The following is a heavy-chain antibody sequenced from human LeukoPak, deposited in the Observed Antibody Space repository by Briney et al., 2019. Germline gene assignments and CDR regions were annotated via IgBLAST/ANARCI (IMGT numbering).Heavy chain of an antibody. CDR3: AREEDYSSGWLTD. CDR1: GDSVSSNRAA. J-gene: IGHJ4*02. Sequence: SQTLSLTCAISGDSVSSNRAAWNWIRQSPSRGLEWLGRTYYRSKWYNDYAVSVKSRITINPDTSKKQFSLQLKYVTTEDTAVYYCAREEDYSSGWLTDWGQGTLVIVSS. D-gene: IGHD6-19*01. CDR2: TYYRSKWYN. V-gene: IGHV6-1*01.